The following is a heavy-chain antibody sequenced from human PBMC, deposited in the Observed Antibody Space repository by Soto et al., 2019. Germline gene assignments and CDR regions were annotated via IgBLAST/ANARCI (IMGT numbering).Heavy chain of an antibody. CDR3: ARDLQQLDAFDI. J-gene: IGHJ3*02. CDR2: ISSSSSTI. CDR1: GFTFSSYS. D-gene: IGHD6-13*01. Sequence: GGSLRLSCAASGFTFSSYSMNWVRQAPGKGLEWVSYISSSSSTIYYADSVKGRFTISRDNAKNSLYLQMNSLRAEDTAVYYCARDLQQLDAFDIWGQGTMVTVS. V-gene: IGHV3-48*01.